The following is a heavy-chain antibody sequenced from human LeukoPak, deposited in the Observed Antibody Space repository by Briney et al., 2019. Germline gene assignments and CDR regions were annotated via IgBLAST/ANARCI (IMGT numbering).Heavy chain of an antibody. CDR2: ISTYNGNT. CDR3: ARSMVRAVTQVASGY. D-gene: IGHD3-10*01. Sequence: GASVKVSCKASGYTYSDYGISWVRQAPGQGLEWMGWISTYNGNTIYAEKLQGRVTMTTDTSTSTAYMELRSLRSDDTAVYYCARSMVRAVTQVASGYWGQGTLVTVSS. J-gene: IGHJ4*02. V-gene: IGHV1-18*01. CDR1: GYTYSDYG.